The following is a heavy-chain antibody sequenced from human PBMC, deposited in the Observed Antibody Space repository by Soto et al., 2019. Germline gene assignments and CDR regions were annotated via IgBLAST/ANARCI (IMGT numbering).Heavy chain of an antibody. V-gene: IGHV3-11*01. J-gene: IGHJ4*02. Sequence: GGSLRLSCAASGFTFSDYYMSWIRQAPGKGLEWVSFISSRASTTYYADSVKGRFTISRDNAKNSLYLQMNSLRADDTAVYYCATDSGYSSASAYYFDFWGQGALVTVSS. CDR2: ISSRASTT. D-gene: IGHD5-12*01. CDR1: GFTFSDYY. CDR3: ATDSGYSSASAYYFDF.